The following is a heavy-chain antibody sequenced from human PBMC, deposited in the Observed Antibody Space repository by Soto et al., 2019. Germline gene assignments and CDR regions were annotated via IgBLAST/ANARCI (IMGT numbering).Heavy chain of an antibody. CDR3: ARDRVVAAPGSWYFDL. J-gene: IGHJ2*01. V-gene: IGHV4-59*01. CDR2: VYYSGNT. Sequence: QVQLQESGPGLVKPSETLSLTCTVSGGSISHYYWSWIRQPPGKGLEWIGYVYYSGNTNYNPSLKSRVTISLDTSKNQFSLKLSSVTAADTAVYYCARDRVVAAPGSWYFDLLGRGTLVTVSP. D-gene: IGHD6-13*01. CDR1: GGSISHYY.